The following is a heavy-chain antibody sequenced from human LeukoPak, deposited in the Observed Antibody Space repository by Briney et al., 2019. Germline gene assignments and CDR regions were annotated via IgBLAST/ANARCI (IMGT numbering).Heavy chain of an antibody. V-gene: IGHV1-2*04. D-gene: IGHD1-26*01. CDR1: GYTFTSYD. J-gene: IGHJ4*02. Sequence: ASVKVSCKASGYTFTSYDINWVRQAPGQGLEWMGWINPNSGGTNYAQKFQGWVTMTRDTSISTAYMELSRLRSDDTAVYYCARDNTVGANLGFDYWGQGTLVTVSS. CDR2: INPNSGGT. CDR3: ARDNTVGANLGFDY.